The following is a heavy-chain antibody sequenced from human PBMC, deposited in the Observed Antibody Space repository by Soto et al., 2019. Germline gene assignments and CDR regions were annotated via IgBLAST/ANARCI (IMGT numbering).Heavy chain of an antibody. CDR1: GFTFSREW. CDR3: ARDGYGGYLDS. CDR2: INEDGSGR. D-gene: IGHD1-26*01. Sequence: EVRLVESGGGWVQPGGSLRLSCVASGFTFSREWLSWVRQAPGKGLEWVANINEDGSGRYYVASVEGRFAISRDNGKNSLYLQMNSLRAEDTAFYYFARDGYGGYLDSWGQGTLVTVSP. V-gene: IGHV3-7*04. J-gene: IGHJ4*02.